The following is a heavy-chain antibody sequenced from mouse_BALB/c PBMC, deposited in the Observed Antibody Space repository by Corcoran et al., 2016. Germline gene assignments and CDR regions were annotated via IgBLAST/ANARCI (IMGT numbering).Heavy chain of an antibody. CDR2: ILPGSGST. CDR1: GYTFSSYW. J-gene: IGHJ3*01. CDR3: ARKDDYRYAAY. V-gene: IGHV1-9*01. D-gene: IGHD2-14*01. Sequence: QVQLQQSGAELMKPGASVKISCKATGYTFSSYWIEWVKQRPGHGLEWIGEILPGSGSTNYNEKFKGKATFTADTSSNTAYMQLSSLTSEDSAVYYCARKDDYRYAAYWGQGTLVTVSA.